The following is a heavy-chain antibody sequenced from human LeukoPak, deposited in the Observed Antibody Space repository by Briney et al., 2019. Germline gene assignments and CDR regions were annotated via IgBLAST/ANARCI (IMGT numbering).Heavy chain of an antibody. CDR1: GFTFSTYS. Sequence: GGSLRLSCAASGFTFSTYSMNWDRQAPGKGLEWVSSISSSGTYIYYADSVKGRFTISRDNAKNSLYLQMNSLRAEDTAVYYCASGVRGVMGHFDYWGQGTLVTVSS. D-gene: IGHD3-10*01. V-gene: IGHV3-21*01. J-gene: IGHJ4*02. CDR2: ISSSGTYI. CDR3: ASGVRGVMGHFDY.